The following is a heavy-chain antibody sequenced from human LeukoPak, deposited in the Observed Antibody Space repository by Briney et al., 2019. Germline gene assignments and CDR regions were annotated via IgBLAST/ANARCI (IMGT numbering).Heavy chain of an antibody. CDR3: ARPYYDSSGPHLDAFDI. V-gene: IGHV5-51*01. CDR1: GYSFTSYW. D-gene: IGHD3-22*01. CDR2: IYPGDSDT. Sequence: GESLMISCKGSGYSFTSYWIGWVRQMPGKGLEWMGIIYPGDSDTRYSPSFQGQVTISADKSISTAYLQWSSLKASDTAMYYCARPYYDSSGPHLDAFDIWGQGTMVTVSS. J-gene: IGHJ3*02.